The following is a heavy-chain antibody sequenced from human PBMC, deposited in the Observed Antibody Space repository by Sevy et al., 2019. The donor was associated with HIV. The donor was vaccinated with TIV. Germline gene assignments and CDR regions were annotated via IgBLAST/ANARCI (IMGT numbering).Heavy chain of an antibody. Sequence: GGSLGLSCAASGFTFSDYYMSWIRQAPGKGLEWVSYISSSGSTIYYADSVKGRFTISRDNAKNSPYLQMNSLRAEDTAVYYCARGYCSGGSYYRLFDYWGQGTLVTVSS. V-gene: IGHV3-11*04. CDR2: ISSSGSTI. CDR1: GFTFSDYY. D-gene: IGHD2-15*01. J-gene: IGHJ4*02. CDR3: ARGYCSGGSYYRLFDY.